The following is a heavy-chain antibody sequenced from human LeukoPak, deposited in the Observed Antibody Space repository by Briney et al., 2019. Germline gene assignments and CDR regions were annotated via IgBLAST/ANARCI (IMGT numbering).Heavy chain of an antibody. Sequence: GESLKISCKGSGYTFTSYWIGWVRQMPGKAPEWMGIIYPGDSDTRYSPSFQGQVTISADKSIRTAYLQWSSLEASDTAIYYCARETAGTFHFDFWGQGTLVTVSS. J-gene: IGHJ4*02. CDR1: GYTFTSYW. CDR2: IYPGDSDT. V-gene: IGHV5-51*01. CDR3: ARETAGTFHFDF. D-gene: IGHD6-13*01.